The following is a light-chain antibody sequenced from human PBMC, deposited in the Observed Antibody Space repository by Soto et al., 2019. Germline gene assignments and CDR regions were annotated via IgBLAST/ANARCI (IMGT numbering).Light chain of an antibody. CDR1: QSLLDSDDGNTY. V-gene: IGKV2-40*01. J-gene: IGKJ5*01. CDR3: QQYGSSSLIT. Sequence: DVVMTLAQLSLSVTPGEPTSMSCRSSQSLLDSDDGNTYVDWYLQRPGQSPQLLIYTLSSRASGGPDRFSGSGSRTDFTLKISRVEAEDVGVYYCQQYGSSSLITFGQGTRLRL. CDR2: TLS.